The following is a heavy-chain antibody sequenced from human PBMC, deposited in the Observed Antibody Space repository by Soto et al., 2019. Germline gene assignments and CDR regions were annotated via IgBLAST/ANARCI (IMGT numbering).Heavy chain of an antibody. J-gene: IGHJ4*02. Sequence: QVQLQESGPGLVKPSETLSLTCTVSGGSISSYSWSWIRQPPGTGLEWIGYIYYSGSTNYNPYLKSRVHISVDTSKNQFSLKLSSVTAADTAVYYCARTHSYDFWSGYYDYWGQGTLVTVSS. CDR3: ARTHSYDFWSGYYDY. D-gene: IGHD3-3*01. CDR1: GGSISSYS. V-gene: IGHV4-59*01. CDR2: IYYSGST.